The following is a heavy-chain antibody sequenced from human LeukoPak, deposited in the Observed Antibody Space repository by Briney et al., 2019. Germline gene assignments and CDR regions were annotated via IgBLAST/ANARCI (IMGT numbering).Heavy chain of an antibody. J-gene: IGHJ4*02. D-gene: IGHD2-21*01. CDR1: GFTFSNYE. V-gene: IGHV3-48*03. Sequence: GGSLRLSCAASGFTFSNYEMNWVRQAPGKGLEWISYISTDGTMAYCAGSVKGRFTISRDSAKNSLYLQMNSLRADDTAVYYCARETIDCGGDCYDYWGQGTLATVSS. CDR2: ISTDGTMA. CDR3: ARETIDCGGDCYDY.